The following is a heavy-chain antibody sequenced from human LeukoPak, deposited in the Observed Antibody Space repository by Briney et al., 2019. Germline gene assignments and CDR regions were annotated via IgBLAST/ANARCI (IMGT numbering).Heavy chain of an antibody. Sequence: GGSLRLSCAASGFTVGSNYLSWVRQAPGKGLEWVSTIYTGGNTYYAASVKSRFTISRDFSKNTVFLHMNSLRAEDTAMYYCARGDDSGYYDYFDYWGQGALVTVSS. CDR1: GFTVGSNY. CDR2: IYTGGNT. V-gene: IGHV3-53*01. J-gene: IGHJ4*02. CDR3: ARGDDSGYYDYFDY. D-gene: IGHD3-22*01.